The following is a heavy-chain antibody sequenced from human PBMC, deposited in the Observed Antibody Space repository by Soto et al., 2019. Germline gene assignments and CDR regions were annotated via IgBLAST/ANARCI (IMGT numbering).Heavy chain of an antibody. Sequence: QVQLVQSGAEVRRPGASVKVSCKASGYTFASYGISSVRQAPGQGLEWMGWISAYNGNTNYAHKLQGRVTMTTETSTTTAYMELRSLRSDDTAVYYCARAVGYSYGFDYWGQGTLVTVSS. V-gene: IGHV1-18*01. D-gene: IGHD5-18*01. J-gene: IGHJ4*02. CDR1: GYTFASYG. CDR2: ISAYNGNT. CDR3: ARAVGYSYGFDY.